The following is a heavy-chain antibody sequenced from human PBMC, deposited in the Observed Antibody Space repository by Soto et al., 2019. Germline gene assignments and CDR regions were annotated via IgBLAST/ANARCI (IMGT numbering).Heavy chain of an antibody. J-gene: IGHJ4*02. Sequence: QVQLVQSGAEVKKPGSSVKVSCKASGGTFSDSSINWVRQAPGQGLEWMGGIIPIFGTPNYAQKFQGRVTITADKSTSTAYMEVSSLRSEDTAVDYCARDPDYGGNSGLGLVDYWGQGTLVTVSS. D-gene: IGHD2-21*02. CDR2: IIPIFGTP. CDR1: GGTFSDSS. V-gene: IGHV1-69*06. CDR3: ARDPDYGGNSGLGLVDY.